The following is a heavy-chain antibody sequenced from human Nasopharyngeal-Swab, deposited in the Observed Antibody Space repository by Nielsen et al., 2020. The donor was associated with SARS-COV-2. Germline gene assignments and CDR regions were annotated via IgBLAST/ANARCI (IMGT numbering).Heavy chain of an antibody. CDR3: AIPTVTTDY. J-gene: IGHJ4*02. CDR1: GYRYTSYW. CDR2: IDPGDSYT. D-gene: IGHD4-17*01. Sequence: VESLKISCQGSGYRYTSYWISWVRQMPGKGLEWMGRIDPGDSYTNYSPSFQGHVTISADKYISTAYLQWSSLKASDTAMYYCAIPTVTTDYWGQGTLVTVSS. V-gene: IGHV5-10-1*01.